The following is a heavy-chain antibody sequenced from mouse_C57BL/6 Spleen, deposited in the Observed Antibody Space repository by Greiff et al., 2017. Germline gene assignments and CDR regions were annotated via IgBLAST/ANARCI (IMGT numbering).Heavy chain of an antibody. CDR1: GYAFSSSG. CDR3: ATWTQYSYAMAY. J-gene: IGHJ4*01. CDR2: IYPGDGDT. V-gene: IGHV1-82*01. Sequence: QVQLQQSGPELVKPGASVKISCKASGYAFSSSGMNWVKQRPGKGLEWIGRIYPGDGDTNYNGKFKGKATLTADKSSSTAYMQLRSLTSEDSAVYFCATWTQYSYAMAYWGQGTSVTVSS.